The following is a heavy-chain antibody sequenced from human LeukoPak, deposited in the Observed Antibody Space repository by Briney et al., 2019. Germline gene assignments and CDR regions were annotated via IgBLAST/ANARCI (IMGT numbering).Heavy chain of an antibody. J-gene: IGHJ4*02. CDR3: ARGGSYFDISGYYFY. CDR1: GFTVSNKY. D-gene: IGHD3-22*01. V-gene: IGHV3-66*01. Sequence: GGSLRLSCAASGFTVSNKYMNWVRQAPGKGLEWVSLINSDGTTYYAESVKGRFTISRDNSKNTLYLQMNSLRTEDTAVYYCARGGSYFDISGYYFYWGQGTLVTVSS. CDR2: INSDGTT.